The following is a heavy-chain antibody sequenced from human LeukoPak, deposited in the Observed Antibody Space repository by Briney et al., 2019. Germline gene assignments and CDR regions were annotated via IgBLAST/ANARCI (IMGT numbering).Heavy chain of an antibody. CDR1: GFIFSNYG. Sequence: GGSLRLSCAASGFIFSNYGMSWVRQAPGKGLEWVSSISFSSTHIYYADSIQGRFTISRDNAENSLYLQMNSLRAEDTAVYYCARDRYWGQGTLVTVSS. J-gene: IGHJ4*02. CDR3: ARDRY. CDR2: ISFSSTHI. V-gene: IGHV3-21*06.